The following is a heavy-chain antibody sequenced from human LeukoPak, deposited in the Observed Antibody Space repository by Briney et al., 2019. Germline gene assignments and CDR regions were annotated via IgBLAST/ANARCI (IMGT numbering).Heavy chain of an antibody. CDR1: GDSISSGNEY. J-gene: IGHJ4*02. CDR3: ARVDYSNRWRD. D-gene: IGHD4-11*01. V-gene: IGHV4-61*01. CDR2: IYYSGST. Sequence: PSETLSLTCSVSGDSISSGNEYWSWIRQPPGKGLEWIGYIYYSGSTNYNPSLKSRVTISVDTSKNQFSLKLSSVTAADTAVYYCARVDYSNRWRDWGQGTLVTVSS.